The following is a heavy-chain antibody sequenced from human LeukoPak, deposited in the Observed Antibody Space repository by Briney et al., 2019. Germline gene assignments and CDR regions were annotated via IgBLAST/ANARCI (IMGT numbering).Heavy chain of an antibody. CDR3: AKDSSTYYDFWSGYSGGGYFGY. V-gene: IGHV3-30*02. CDR2: IWYGGSNK. D-gene: IGHD3-3*01. Sequence: PGGSLRLSCAASGFTFSSYGMHWVRQAPGKGLEWVAVIWYGGSNKYYADSVKGRFTISRDNSKNTLYLQMNSLRAEDTAVYYCAKDSSTYYDFWSGYSGGGYFGYWGQGTLVTVSS. J-gene: IGHJ4*02. CDR1: GFTFSSYG.